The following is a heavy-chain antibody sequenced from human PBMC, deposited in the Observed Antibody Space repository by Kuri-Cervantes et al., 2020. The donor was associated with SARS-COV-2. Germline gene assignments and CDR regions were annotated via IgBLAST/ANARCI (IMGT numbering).Heavy chain of an antibody. CDR2: ISGSGGST. CDR3: ARGYSYPEDY. V-gene: IGHV3-23*01. Sequence: ETLSLTCAVYGGSFSGYYWSWVRQAPGKGLEWVSAISGSGGSTYYADSVKGRFTISRGNSKNTLYLQMNSLRAEDTAVYYCARGYSYPEDYRGQGTLVTVSS. CDR1: GGSFSGYY. D-gene: IGHD5-18*01. J-gene: IGHJ4*02.